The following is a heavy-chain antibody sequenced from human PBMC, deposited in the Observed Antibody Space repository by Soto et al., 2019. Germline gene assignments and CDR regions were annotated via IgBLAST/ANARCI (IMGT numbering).Heavy chain of an antibody. V-gene: IGHV3-23*01. J-gene: IGHJ4*02. CDR3: AKDWAVGTAVTPYYFEY. Sequence: GGSLRLSCAASGFTFSSYAMSCVRQAPGKGLEWVSAISGSGGSTYYADSVKGRFTISRDNSKNTLYLKMKSLRAEDTAVYYCAKDWAVGTAVTPYYFEYWGQGTLVTVSS. CDR1: GFTFSSYA. D-gene: IGHD2-21*02. CDR2: ISGSGGST.